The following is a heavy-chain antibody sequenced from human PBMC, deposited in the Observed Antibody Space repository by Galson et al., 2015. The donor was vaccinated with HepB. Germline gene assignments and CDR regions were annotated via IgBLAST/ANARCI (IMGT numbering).Heavy chain of an antibody. V-gene: IGHV3-11*01. J-gene: IGHJ3*01. D-gene: IGHD1-1*01. CDR1: GFTFSDPY. CDR2: ISGSGTTI. CDR3: ARVDYNLGVDM. Sequence: SLRLSCAASGFTFSDPYMGWIRQAPGKGLEWVSFISGSGTTIYYADSVKGRFTVSREAAENSLYLQMNSLRADDTAIYYCARVDYNLGVDMWGQGTMVTVSS.